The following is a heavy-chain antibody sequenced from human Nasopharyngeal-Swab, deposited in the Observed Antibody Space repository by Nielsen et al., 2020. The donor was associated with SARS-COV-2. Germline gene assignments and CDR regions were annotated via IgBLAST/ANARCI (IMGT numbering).Heavy chain of an antibody. CDR2: IWYDGSNK. CDR3: ARDRITFGGVIVKGDAFDI. D-gene: IGHD3-16*02. Sequence: VRQAPGKGLEWVAVIWYDGSNKYYADSVKGRFTISRDNSKNTLYLQMNSLRAEDTAAYYCARDRITFGGVIVKGDAFDIWGQGTMVTVSS. V-gene: IGHV3-33*01. J-gene: IGHJ3*02.